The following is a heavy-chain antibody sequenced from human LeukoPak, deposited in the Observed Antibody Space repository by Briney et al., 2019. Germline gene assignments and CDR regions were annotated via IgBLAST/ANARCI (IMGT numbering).Heavy chain of an antibody. Sequence: ASVKVSCKASGYTFTGYYMHWVRQAPGQGLEWMGWVNPNSGGTNYAQKFQDRVTMTRDTSLSTAYMELSRLRSDDTAVYYCARVASSSWYIDYWGQGTLVTVSS. D-gene: IGHD6-13*01. CDR2: VNPNSGGT. J-gene: IGHJ4*02. CDR1: GYTFTGYY. V-gene: IGHV1-2*02. CDR3: ARVASSSWYIDY.